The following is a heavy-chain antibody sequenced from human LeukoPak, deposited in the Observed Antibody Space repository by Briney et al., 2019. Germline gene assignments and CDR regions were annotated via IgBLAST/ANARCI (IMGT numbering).Heavy chain of an antibody. J-gene: IGHJ4*02. CDR2: IIPILGIA. Sequence: SVKVSCKASGGTFSSYAISWVRQAPGQGLEWMGRIIPILGIANYAQKFQGRVTITADKSTSTAYMELSSLRSEDTAVYYCARARGTRYSGYDPFDYWGQGTLVTVSS. CDR1: GGTFSSYA. D-gene: IGHD5-12*01. V-gene: IGHV1-69*04. CDR3: ARARGTRYSGYDPFDY.